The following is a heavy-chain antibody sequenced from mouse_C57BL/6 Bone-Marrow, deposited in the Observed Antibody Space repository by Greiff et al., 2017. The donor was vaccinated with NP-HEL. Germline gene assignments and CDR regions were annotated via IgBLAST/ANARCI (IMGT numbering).Heavy chain of an antibody. D-gene: IGHD1-1*01. J-gene: IGHJ1*03. Sequence: VQLQQSGAELVRPGSSVKMSCKTSGYTFTSYGIHWVKQRPGQGLEWIGYIYLGNGYTEYNEKFKGKATLTADTSSSTAYMQLSSLTSEDSAIXACARGAITTGVAHWYFGGWGTATTVTVS. CDR2: IYLGNGYT. CDR1: GYTFTSYG. V-gene: IGHV1-58*01. CDR3: ARGAITTGVAHWYFGG.